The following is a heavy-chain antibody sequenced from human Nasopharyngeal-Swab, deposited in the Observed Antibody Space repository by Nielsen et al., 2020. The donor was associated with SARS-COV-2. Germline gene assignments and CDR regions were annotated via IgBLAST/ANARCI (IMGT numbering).Heavy chain of an antibody. CDR1: GFTFSSYW. Sequence: GESLKISCAASGFTFSSYWMSWVRQAPGKGLELVANIKKDGSEKYYVDSVKGRFTISRDNAKKSLYLQMNSLRAEDTAVYYCARDSKPGGGYYSLYYYNYYGMDVWGQGTTVTVSS. J-gene: IGHJ6*02. CDR2: IKKDGSEK. CDR3: ARDSKPGGGYYSLYYYNYYGMDV. V-gene: IGHV3-7*01. D-gene: IGHD3-22*01.